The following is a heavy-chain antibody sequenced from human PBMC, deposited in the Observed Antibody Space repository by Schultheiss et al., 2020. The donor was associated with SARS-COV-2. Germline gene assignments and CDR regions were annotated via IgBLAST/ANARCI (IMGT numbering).Heavy chain of an antibody. CDR2: ISPHNGNT. D-gene: IGHD3-22*01. Sequence: ASVKVSCKASGYVFMNFGITWVRLAPGQGLEWMGWISPHNGNTKYAQELQGRVTMTTDTSTSTAYMDLSSLRSEDTAVYYCARASRRVNPLLPIYYYSGMDVWGHGTTVTVSS. J-gene: IGHJ6*02. V-gene: IGHV1-18*01. CDR1: GYVFMNFG. CDR3: ARASRRVNPLLPIYYYSGMDV.